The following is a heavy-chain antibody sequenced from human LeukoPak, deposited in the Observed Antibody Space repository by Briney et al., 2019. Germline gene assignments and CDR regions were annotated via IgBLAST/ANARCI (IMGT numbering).Heavy chain of an antibody. CDR2: IKQDGSDK. J-gene: IGHJ4*02. CDR1: GFTFSSYW. CDR3: ARDYYDSSGYRFDY. D-gene: IGHD3-22*01. Sequence: TGGSLRLSCAASGFTFSSYWMSWVRQAPEKGLEWVANIKQDGSDKYYVDSVKGRFTISRDNAKNSLYLQMNSLRAEDTAVYFCARDYYDSSGYRFDYWGQGTLVTVSS. V-gene: IGHV3-7*01.